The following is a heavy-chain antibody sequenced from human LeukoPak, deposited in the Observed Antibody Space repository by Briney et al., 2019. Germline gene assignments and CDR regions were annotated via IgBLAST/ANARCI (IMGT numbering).Heavy chain of an antibody. D-gene: IGHD1-26*01. CDR2: IYYSGST. CDR1: GGSISSYY. CDR3: ARYSGSYSYYYYYYYMDV. Sequence: SETLSLTCTVSGGSISSYYWSWIRQPPGKGLEWIGYIYYSGSTNYNPSLKSRVTISVDTSKNQFSLKLSSVTAADTAVYYCARYSGSYSYYYYYYYMDVWGKGTTVTVSS. V-gene: IGHV4-59*01. J-gene: IGHJ6*03.